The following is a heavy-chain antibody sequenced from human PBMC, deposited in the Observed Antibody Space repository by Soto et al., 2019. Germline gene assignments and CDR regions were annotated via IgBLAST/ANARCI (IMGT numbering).Heavy chain of an antibody. CDR3: ARSFSYNGAPGNVLYIPAQRSTVPGSAGM. Sequence: GASLKISCKGSGYSFTSYWIGWVRQMPGKGLERMGIIYPGDSDTRYSPSFQGQITFSADKSLTTAYLQWGSLKASDTAMYYCARSFSYNGAPGNVLYIPAQRSTVPGSAGM. CDR2: IYPGDSDT. CDR1: GYSFTSYW. V-gene: IGHV5-51*01. D-gene: IGHD1-20*01. J-gene: IGHJ6*01.